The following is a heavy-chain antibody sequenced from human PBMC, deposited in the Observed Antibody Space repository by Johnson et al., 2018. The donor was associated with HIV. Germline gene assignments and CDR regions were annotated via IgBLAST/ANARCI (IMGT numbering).Heavy chain of an antibody. D-gene: IGHD3-22*01. CDR1: GFTFDEYD. V-gene: IGHV3-20*04. Sequence: VQLVESGGGVVRPGGSLRLSCAASGFTFDEYDVSWVRQVPGKGLEWVSGINWSGGGTTYADSVKGRFTVSSDNAKNSLFLQMNSLRAEATALYYCARAMYYFDTSGYLIRPRAFDIWGQGTVVTVSS. CDR3: ARAMYYFDTSGYLIRPRAFDI. CDR2: INWSGGGT. J-gene: IGHJ3*02.